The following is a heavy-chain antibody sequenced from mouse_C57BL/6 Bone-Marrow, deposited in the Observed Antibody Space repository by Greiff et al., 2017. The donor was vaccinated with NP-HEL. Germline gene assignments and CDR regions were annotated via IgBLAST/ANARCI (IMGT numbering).Heavy chain of an antibody. V-gene: IGHV3-6*01. CDR2: ISYDGSN. CDR1: GYSFTSCYY. CDR3: AREEAGRINPWFAY. D-gene: IGHD3-3*01. Sequence: DVKLQESGPGLVKPSQSLSLSCSVSGYSFTSCYYWYWIRQPPGNIQEWMGYISYDGSNNYNPSLKNRIPITRDTSKNQFFLKLNSVPTEDTATYYCAREEAGRINPWFAYWGQGTLVTVSA. J-gene: IGHJ3*01.